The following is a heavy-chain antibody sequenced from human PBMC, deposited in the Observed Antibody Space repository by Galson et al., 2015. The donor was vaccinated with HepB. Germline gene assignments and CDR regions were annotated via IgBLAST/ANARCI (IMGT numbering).Heavy chain of an antibody. CDR1: GYTFTSYA. D-gene: IGHD3-22*01. CDR3: ARDLSYYDSSGYYYYYYDMDD. J-gene: IGHJ6*02. V-gene: IGHV1-8*03. Sequence: SVKVSCKASGYTFTSYAIHWVRQATGQGLEWMGWMNPNSGNTNYAQKFQGRVTITRNTSKSTAFMELSSLRSEDTAVYYCARDLSYYDSSGYYYYYYDMDDWGQGTTVTVSS. CDR2: MNPNSGNT.